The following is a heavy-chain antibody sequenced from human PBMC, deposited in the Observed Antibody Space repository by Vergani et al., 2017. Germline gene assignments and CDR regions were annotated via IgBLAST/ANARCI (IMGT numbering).Heavy chain of an antibody. CDR3: ARGGGYSSSWYRYYYMDV. CDR1: GGSFSGYY. J-gene: IGHJ6*03. Sequence: QVQLQQWGAGLLKPSETLSLTCAVYGGSFSGYYWSWIRQPPGKGLEWIGEINHSGSTNYNPSLKSRVTISVDTSKNQFSLKLSSVTAADTAVYYCARGGGYSSSWYRYYYMDVWGKGTTVTVSS. V-gene: IGHV4-34*01. CDR2: INHSGST. D-gene: IGHD6-13*01.